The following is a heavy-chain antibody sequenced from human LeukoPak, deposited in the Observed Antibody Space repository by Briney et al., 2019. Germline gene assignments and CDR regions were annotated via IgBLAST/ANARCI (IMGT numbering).Heavy chain of an antibody. CDR2: INHSGST. CDR3: ARDSVAGDLFDY. J-gene: IGHJ4*02. Sequence: SETLSLTCAVYGGSFSGYYWSWIRQPPGKGLEWIGEINHSGSTNYNPSLKSRVTISVDTSKNQFSLKLSSVTAADTAVYYCARDSVAGDLFDYWGQGTLVTVSS. D-gene: IGHD6-19*01. V-gene: IGHV4-34*01. CDR1: GGSFSGYY.